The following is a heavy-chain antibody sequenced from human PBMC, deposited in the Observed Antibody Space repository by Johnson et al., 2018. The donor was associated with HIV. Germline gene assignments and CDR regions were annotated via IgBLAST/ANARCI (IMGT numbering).Heavy chain of an antibody. CDR3: VRDDGSDYEAFDI. CDR2: IKQDGSEK. CDR1: GFTFSNAW. D-gene: IGHD2-21*01. V-gene: IGHV3-7*03. Sequence: VQLVESGGGLVKPGGSLRLSCAASGFTFSNAWMSWVRQAPGKGLEWVADIKQDGSEKYYLDPVKGRFTISRDNARKSLYLQMNNLRAEDTAVYYCVRDDGSDYEAFDIWGQGTMVTVSS. J-gene: IGHJ3*02.